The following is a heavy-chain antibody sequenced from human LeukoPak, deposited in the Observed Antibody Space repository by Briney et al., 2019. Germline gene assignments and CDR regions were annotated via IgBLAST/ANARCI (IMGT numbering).Heavy chain of an antibody. Sequence: SETLSLTCTVSGGSISSGSYYWSWIRQPAGEGLEWIGRIYTSGSTHYNPSLKSRVTISVDTSKNQFSLKLSSVTAADTAVYYCARVVMNGDYFDYWGQGTLVTVSS. V-gene: IGHV4-61*02. CDR3: ARVVMNGDYFDY. CDR1: GGSISSGSYY. J-gene: IGHJ4*02. D-gene: IGHD3-16*01. CDR2: IYTSGST.